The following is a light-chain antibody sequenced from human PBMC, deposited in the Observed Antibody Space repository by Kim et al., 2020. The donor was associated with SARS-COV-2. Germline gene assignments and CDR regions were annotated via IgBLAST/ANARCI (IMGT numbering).Light chain of an antibody. CDR3: QSADSSGTVV. Sequence: VSPGQTARITCSGDALPKQYAYWYQQKPGQAPVLVIYKDSERPSGIPERFSGSSSGTTVTLTISGVQAEDEDDYYCQSADSSGTVVFGGGTQLTVL. V-gene: IGLV3-25*03. CDR2: KDS. J-gene: IGLJ2*01. CDR1: ALPKQY.